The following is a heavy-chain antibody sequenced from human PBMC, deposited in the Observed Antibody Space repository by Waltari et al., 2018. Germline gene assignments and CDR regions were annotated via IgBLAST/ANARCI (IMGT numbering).Heavy chain of an antibody. CDR2: IYSSGTT. J-gene: IGHJ3*02. CDR3: ARDRYCSGGSCYGGGGAFDI. CDR1: GGSISSYY. Sequence: QVQLQESGPGLVKPSETLSLTCTVSGGSISSYYWSWIRQPPGKGLEWIGYIYSSGTTNNNPSLKSRVTIPVDTSKNQFSLKLSSVTAADTAVYYCARDRYCSGGSCYGGGGAFDIWGQGTMVTVSS. V-gene: IGHV4-59*01. D-gene: IGHD2-15*01.